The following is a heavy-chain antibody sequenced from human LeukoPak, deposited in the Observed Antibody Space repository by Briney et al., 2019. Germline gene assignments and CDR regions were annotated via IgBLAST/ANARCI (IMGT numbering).Heavy chain of an antibody. Sequence: GGSLRLSCAASGFTFSSYGMPWVRQAPGKGLEWVAVISYDGSNKYYADSVKGRFTISRDNSKNTLYLQMNSLRAEDTAVYYCAKGSRVDTAMVTAAGFDYWGQGTLVTVSS. D-gene: IGHD5-18*01. CDR3: AKGSRVDTAMVTAAGFDY. CDR2: ISYDGSNK. V-gene: IGHV3-30*18. J-gene: IGHJ4*02. CDR1: GFTFSSYG.